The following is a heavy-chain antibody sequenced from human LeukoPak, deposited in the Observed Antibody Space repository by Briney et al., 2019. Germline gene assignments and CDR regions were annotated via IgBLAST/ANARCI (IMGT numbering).Heavy chain of an antibody. CDR2: VWYDGNNK. V-gene: IGHV3-33*08. CDR1: GFTFSSYA. CDR3: ARDRAVAGLFDN. J-gene: IGHJ4*02. Sequence: GGSLRLSCAASGFTFSSYAMHWVRQAPGKGLEWVAVVWYDGNNKNYADSVKGRFTISRDNSKNTLYLQMNSLRAEDTAVYYCARDRAVAGLFDNWGQGTLVTVSS. D-gene: IGHD6-19*01.